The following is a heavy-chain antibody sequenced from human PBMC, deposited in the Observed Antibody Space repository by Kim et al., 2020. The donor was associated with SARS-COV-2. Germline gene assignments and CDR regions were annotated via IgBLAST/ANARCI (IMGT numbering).Heavy chain of an antibody. V-gene: IGHV3-15*01. CDR2: IKRTIDGGTA. J-gene: IGHJ4*02. CDR3: TTDRGAY. D-gene: IGHD2-15*01. Sequence: GGSLRLSCVASGFTFSNSWMTWVRQPPGKGLEWVGRIKRTIDGGTADYAAPVKRRFSISKDDSQNRVFLQMDGLKIDDTAVYYCTTDRGAYWGKGALVT. CDR1: GFTFSNSW.